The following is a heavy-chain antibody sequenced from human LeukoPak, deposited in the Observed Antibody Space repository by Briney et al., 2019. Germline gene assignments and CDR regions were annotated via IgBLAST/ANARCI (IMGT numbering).Heavy chain of an antibody. CDR1: GYTFTSYC. Sequence: GESLKIYCKGSGYTFTSYCIGWVRQMPGKGLEWMGIIYPGDSDTRDSPSFQGQITISADKSISTAYLQWSSLKASDTAMYYCAGRGSGSYYFDYWGQGTLVTVSS. V-gene: IGHV5-51*01. J-gene: IGHJ4*02. CDR2: IYPGDSDT. D-gene: IGHD1-26*01. CDR3: AGRGSGSYYFDY.